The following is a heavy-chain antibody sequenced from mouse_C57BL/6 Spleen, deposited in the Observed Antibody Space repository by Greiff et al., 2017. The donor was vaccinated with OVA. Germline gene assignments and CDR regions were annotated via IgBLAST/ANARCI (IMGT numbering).Heavy chain of an antibody. CDR3: ARHYGYGWFAY. D-gene: IGHD2-2*01. CDR2: ISNGGGST. V-gene: IGHV5-12*01. Sequence: EVQGVESGGGLVQPGGSLKLSCAASGFTFSDYYMYWVRQTPEKRLEWVAYISNGGGSTYYPDTVKGRFTISRDNAKNTLYLQMSRLKSEDTAMYYCARHYGYGWFAYWGQGTLGTVSA. J-gene: IGHJ3*01. CDR1: GFTFSDYY.